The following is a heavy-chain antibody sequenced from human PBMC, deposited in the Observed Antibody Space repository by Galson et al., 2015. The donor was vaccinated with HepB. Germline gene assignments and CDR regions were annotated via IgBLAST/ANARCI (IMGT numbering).Heavy chain of an antibody. V-gene: IGHV6-1*01. CDR3: ARSVGAIDS. J-gene: IGHJ4*02. Sequence: CAISGDSVSSNSAAWNWIRQSPSRGLEWLGRTYYRSKWYNVYAVSMKSRIAINPDTSKNQFSLQLSSVTPEDTAVYYCARSVGAIDSWGQGTLVTVSS. CDR2: TYYRSKWYN. D-gene: IGHD1-26*01. CDR1: GDSVSSNSAA.